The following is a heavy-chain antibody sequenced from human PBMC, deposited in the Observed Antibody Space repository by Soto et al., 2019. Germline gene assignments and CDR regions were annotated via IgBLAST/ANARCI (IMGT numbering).Heavy chain of an antibody. V-gene: IGHV4-59*11. CDR3: VRADPDASVGY. CDR2: ISYSGST. D-gene: IGHD3-16*01. J-gene: IGHJ4*02. CDR1: GVSMSSHY. Sequence: SETLSLTCSVSGVSMSSHYWTWLRQPPGKGLEWIGYISYSGSTYYNPSLKSRVTISADTSRNQFSLKLSSVIAADTAVYFCVRADPDASVGYWGQGTLVTVSS.